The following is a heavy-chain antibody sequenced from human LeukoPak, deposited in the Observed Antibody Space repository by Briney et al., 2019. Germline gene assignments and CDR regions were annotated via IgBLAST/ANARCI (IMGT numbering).Heavy chain of an antibody. J-gene: IGHJ5*02. CDR3: ARGSRITMIVRGSWFDP. CDR1: GGSISSYY. D-gene: IGHD3-22*01. V-gene: IGHV4-4*07. Sequence: PSETLSLTCSVSGGSISSYYWSWMRQPAGKGLEWIGRIYTSGSPNYNPSLKSRVTISVDTSKNQFSLKLSSVTAADTAVYYCARGSRITMIVRGSWFDPWGQGTLVTVSS. CDR2: IYTSGSP.